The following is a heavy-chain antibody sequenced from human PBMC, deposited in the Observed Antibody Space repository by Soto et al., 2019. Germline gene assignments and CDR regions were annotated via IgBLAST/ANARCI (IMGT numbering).Heavy chain of an antibody. CDR2: IYTSGST. V-gene: IGHV4-4*07. CDR1: GGSISSYY. J-gene: IGHJ4*02. Sequence: SETLSLTCTVSGGSISSYYWSWIRQPAGKGLEWIGRIYTSGSTYYNPSLKSRVTISVDTTKNQFSLKLSSVTAADPAVYYCARDSRSGAHITMVRGVILFDYWGQGTLVTISS. CDR3: ARDSRSGAHITMVRGVILFDY. D-gene: IGHD3-10*01.